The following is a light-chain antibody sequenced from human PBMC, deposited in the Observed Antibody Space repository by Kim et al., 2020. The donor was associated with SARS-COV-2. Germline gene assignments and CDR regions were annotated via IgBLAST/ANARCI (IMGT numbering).Light chain of an antibody. Sequence: PGSSVATPCTGTSSAIVGYNNVSWYERHPGKAPKLMIYEVSKRPSGVPDRFSGSKSGNPASLTVSGLQAEDEADYYCSSYAGILVVFGGGTQLTVL. CDR3: SSYAGILVV. V-gene: IGLV2-8*01. CDR2: EVS. J-gene: IGLJ2*01. CDR1: SSAIVGYNN.